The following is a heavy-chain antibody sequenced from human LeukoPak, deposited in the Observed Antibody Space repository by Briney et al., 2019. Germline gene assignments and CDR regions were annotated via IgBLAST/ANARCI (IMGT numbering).Heavy chain of an antibody. Sequence: ASVKVSCKTSVYTFTSYDINWVRQATGQGLEWMGWMKPDSGRTGYAQKFQGRVTMTRDTSITTAYMELSGLTSDDTAVYYCARSSGSYHFWGQGTPVTVSS. V-gene: IGHV1-8*01. CDR1: VYTFTSYD. J-gene: IGHJ4*02. CDR2: MKPDSGRT. CDR3: ARSSGSYHF. D-gene: IGHD3-16*02.